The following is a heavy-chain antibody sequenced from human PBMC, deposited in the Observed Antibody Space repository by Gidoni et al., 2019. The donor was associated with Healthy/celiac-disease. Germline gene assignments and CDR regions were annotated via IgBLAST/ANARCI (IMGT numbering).Heavy chain of an antibody. V-gene: IGHV3-21*01. Sequence: EVQLVESGGGLVKPGGSLRLSCAASGFTLSSYSMNWVRQAPGKGLELVSSISSSSSYIYYADSVKGRFTISRDNAKNSLYLQMNSLRAEDTAVYYCASGNMGADGMDVWGQGTTVTVSS. J-gene: IGHJ6*02. CDR2: ISSSSSYI. CDR3: ASGNMGADGMDV. CDR1: GFTLSSYS.